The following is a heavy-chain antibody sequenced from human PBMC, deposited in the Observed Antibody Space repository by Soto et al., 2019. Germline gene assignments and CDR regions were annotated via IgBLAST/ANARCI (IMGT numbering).Heavy chain of an antibody. J-gene: IGHJ4*02. CDR3: ARGARYFDY. CDR1: GDSISSGSYY. Sequence: QVQLQESGPGLVKPSQTLSLTCIVSGDSISSGSYYWSWVRQHPGKGLEWIGYIYYSGSTYDNPSLESRVTISVDASKNQFALRLSSVTAADTAVYHCARGARYFDYWGQGPLVAFSS. V-gene: IGHV4-31*03. CDR2: IYYSGST.